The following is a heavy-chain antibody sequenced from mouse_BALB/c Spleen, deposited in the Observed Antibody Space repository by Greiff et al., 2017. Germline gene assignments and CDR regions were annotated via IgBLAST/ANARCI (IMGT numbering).Heavy chain of an antibody. Sequence: QVQLQQSGAELVKPGASVKLSCKASGYTFTSYYMYWVKQRPGQGLEWIGEINPSNGGTNFNEKFKSKATLTVDKSSSTAYMQLSSLTSEDSAVYYCTRGGYGKDYAMDYWGQGTSVTVSS. CDR2: INPSNGGT. V-gene: IGHV1S81*02. CDR1: GYTFTSYY. J-gene: IGHJ4*01. CDR3: TRGGYGKDYAMDY. D-gene: IGHD2-10*02.